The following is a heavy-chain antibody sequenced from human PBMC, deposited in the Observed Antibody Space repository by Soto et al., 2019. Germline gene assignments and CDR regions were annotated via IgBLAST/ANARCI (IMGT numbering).Heavy chain of an antibody. D-gene: IGHD2-15*01. CDR3: GKVLVGATGHTDSDS. J-gene: IGHJ4*02. CDR2: IDYNGVT. CDR1: GGSISSRGYY. Sequence: SETLSLTCTVSGGSISSRGYYWSWIRQHPGKGLEWIGYIDYNGVTYSNPSLKSRVTISRDTSKNQFSLKLTSVTAADTALYYCGKVLVGATGHTDSDSWGPGTLVTVSS. V-gene: IGHV4-31*03.